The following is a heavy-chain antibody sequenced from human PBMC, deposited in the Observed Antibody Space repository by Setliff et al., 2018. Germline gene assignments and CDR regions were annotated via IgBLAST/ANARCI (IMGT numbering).Heavy chain of an antibody. J-gene: IGHJ3*02. CDR3: ASHEPWLWNAFDI. D-gene: IGHD6-19*01. CDR1: GFTFRSYE. V-gene: IGHV3-48*03. Sequence: GGSLRLSCAASGFTFRSYEMNWVRQAPGKGLEWISYITTSGSTIYYADSVKGRFTISRDNAKNSLYLLMNSLRAEDTAVYYCASHEPWLWNAFDIWGQGTMVTVSS. CDR2: ITTSGSTI.